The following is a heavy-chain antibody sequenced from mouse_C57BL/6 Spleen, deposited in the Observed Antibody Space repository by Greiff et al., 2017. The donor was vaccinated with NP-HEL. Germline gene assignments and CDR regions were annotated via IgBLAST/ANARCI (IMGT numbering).Heavy chain of an antibody. D-gene: IGHD3-2*02. CDR3: ARGAQDTAWWAY. CDR1: GYTFTSYW. V-gene: IGHV1-50*01. CDR2: IDPSDSYT. J-gene: IGHJ3*01. Sequence: QVQLQQPGAELVKPGASVKLSCKASGYTFTSYWMQWVKQRPGQGLEWIGEIDPSDSYTNYNQKFKGKATLTVDTSSSTAYMQLSSLTSEDSAVYYCARGAQDTAWWAYWGQGTLVTVSA.